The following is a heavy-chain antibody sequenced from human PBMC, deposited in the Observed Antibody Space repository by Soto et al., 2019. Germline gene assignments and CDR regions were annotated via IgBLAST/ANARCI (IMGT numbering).Heavy chain of an antibody. Sequence: PGGSLRLSCTASGFTFGDYAMSWFRQAPGKGLEWVGFIRSKAYGGTTEYAASVKGRFTISRDDSKSIAYLQMNSLKTEDTAVYYCTRDPDYDFWSGYGLKYYYYGMDVWGQGTTVTVSS. J-gene: IGHJ6*02. V-gene: IGHV3-49*03. CDR2: IRSKAYGGTT. CDR3: TRDPDYDFWSGYGLKYYYYGMDV. CDR1: GFTFGDYA. D-gene: IGHD3-3*01.